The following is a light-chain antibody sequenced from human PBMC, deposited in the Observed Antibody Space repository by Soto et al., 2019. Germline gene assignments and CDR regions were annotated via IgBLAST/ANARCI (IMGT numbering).Light chain of an antibody. CDR1: SGHISYA. Sequence: QLVLTQSPSASASLGASVKLTCTLSSGHISYAIAWHQQQPEKGPRYLMKLNSDGSHNKGDGIPDRFSGSSSGAERYLTISSLQSEVEADYYCQTWGTGIRVFGGGTKLTVL. CDR2: LNSDGSH. J-gene: IGLJ2*01. CDR3: QTWGTGIRV. V-gene: IGLV4-69*01.